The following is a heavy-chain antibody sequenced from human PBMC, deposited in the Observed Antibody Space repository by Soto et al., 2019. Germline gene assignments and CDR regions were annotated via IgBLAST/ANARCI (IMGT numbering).Heavy chain of an antibody. CDR2: ISYDGSNK. J-gene: IGHJ4*02. Sequence: QVQLVESGGGVVQPGRSLRLSCAASGFTFSSYGMHWVRQAPGKGLEWVAVISYDGSNKYYAYSVKGRFTISRDNSKHTLYLQMNSLRAEYMAVYYCAKGYDISGYYHFDYWGQGTLVTVSA. V-gene: IGHV3-30*18. D-gene: IGHD3-22*01. CDR3: AKGYDISGYYHFDY. CDR1: GFTFSSYG.